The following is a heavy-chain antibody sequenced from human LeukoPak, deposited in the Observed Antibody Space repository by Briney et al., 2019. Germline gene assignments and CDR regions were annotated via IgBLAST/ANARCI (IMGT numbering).Heavy chain of an antibody. J-gene: IGHJ4*02. V-gene: IGHV3-66*01. CDR2: IYSGGST. CDR1: GFSVSSNY. D-gene: IGHD3-22*01. CDR3: AREAGLYDSSGYYLDY. Sequence: SGGSLRLSCVVSGFSVSSNYMSWVRQAPGKGLEWVSVIYSGGSTYYADSVKGRFTISRDNSKNTLYLQMNSLRAEDTAVYHCAREAGLYDSSGYYLDYWGQRTLVTVSS.